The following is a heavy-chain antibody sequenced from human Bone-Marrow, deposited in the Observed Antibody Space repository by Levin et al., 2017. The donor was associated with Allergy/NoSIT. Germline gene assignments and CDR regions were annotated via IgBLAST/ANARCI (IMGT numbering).Heavy chain of an antibody. CDR1: GFPFSYYS. Sequence: AGGSLRLSCAASGFPFSYYSMHWVRQAPGKGLEWVAVISYDGNNKNYADSVKGRFTISRDTSKNTLYLQMNSLRAEDTSVYYCARDRVTTNWYFDLWSRGTLVTVSS. CDR3: ARDRVTTNWYFDL. CDR2: ISYDGNNK. V-gene: IGHV3-30-3*01. J-gene: IGHJ2*01. D-gene: IGHD4-17*01.